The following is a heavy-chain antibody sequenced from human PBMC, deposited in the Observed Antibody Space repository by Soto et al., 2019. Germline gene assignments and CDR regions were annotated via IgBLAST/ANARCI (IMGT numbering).Heavy chain of an antibody. CDR3: ASSMIAQHTHDAFYI. CDR2: IIPIFGTA. J-gene: IGHJ3*02. CDR1: GGTFSSYA. D-gene: IGHD3-22*01. V-gene: IGHV1-69*13. Sequence: GASVKVSCKASGGTFSSYAISWVRQAPGQGLEWMGGIIPIFGTANYAQKFQGRVTITADEPTSTACMELRSLRSEDTAVYYCASSMIAQHTHDAFYIWGQRTMVTISS.